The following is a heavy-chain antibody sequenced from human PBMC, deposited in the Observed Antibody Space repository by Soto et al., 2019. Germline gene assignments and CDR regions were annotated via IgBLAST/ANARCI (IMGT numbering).Heavy chain of an antibody. D-gene: IGHD3-3*01. V-gene: IGHV1-18*01. J-gene: IGHJ6*04. CDR2: ISAYNGNA. Sequence: GRLFPSGAEVKKPGASVKVSCKASGYTFTNYGISWVRQTPGQGLEWMGWISAYNGNANYARKLKGRFTMTTETTKSTAYVDLRSLRAYDTAVYYCVSPPPSYSDFGSCYPPPYCYGIDVWGEGPTVTVSS. CDR1: GYTFTNYG. CDR3: VSPPPSYSDFGSCYPPPYCYGIDV.